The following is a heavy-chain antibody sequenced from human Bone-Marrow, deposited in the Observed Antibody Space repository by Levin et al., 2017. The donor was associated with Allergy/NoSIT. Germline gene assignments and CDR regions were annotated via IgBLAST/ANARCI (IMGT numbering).Heavy chain of an antibody. J-gene: IGHJ4*02. Sequence: SCAASGFTFGDYGMHWVRQAPGKGLEWVSGISFNSEKIFYADSVKGRFTISRDNAKNSLYLQMNSLRAEDTALYYCAKDNRPKSDYPNFDYWGQGTLVTVSS. V-gene: IGHV3-9*01. CDR3: AKDNRPKSDYPNFDY. D-gene: IGHD4-17*01. CDR1: GFTFGDYG. CDR2: ISFNSEKI.